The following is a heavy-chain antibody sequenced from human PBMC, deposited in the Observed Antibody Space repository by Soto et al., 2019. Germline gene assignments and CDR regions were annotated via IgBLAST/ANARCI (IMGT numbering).Heavy chain of an antibody. V-gene: IGHV4-34*01. D-gene: IGHD5-12*01. CDR2: INHSGST. CDR1: CGSFSGYY. Sequence: SLTCAVYCGSFSGYYWSWIRQPPGKGLEWIGEINHSGSTNYNPSLKSRVTISVDTSKNQFSLKLSSVTAADTAVYYCARVRVRRWLQLSAFDIWGQGTMVTVSS. J-gene: IGHJ3*02. CDR3: ARVRVRRWLQLSAFDI.